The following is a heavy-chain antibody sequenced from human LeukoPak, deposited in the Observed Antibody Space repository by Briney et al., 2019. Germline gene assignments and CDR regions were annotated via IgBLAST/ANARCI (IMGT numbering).Heavy chain of an antibody. Sequence: PGGSLRLSCVASGFSFSSYVMNWVRQAPGTGLEWVSAISGNGGSTYYADSVKGRFTISRDNSKNTLSLQMNSLRAEDTAVYYCARDDFGELAFDYWGQGTLLTVSS. CDR2: ISGNGGST. V-gene: IGHV3-23*01. CDR1: GFSFSSYV. D-gene: IGHD3-10*01. J-gene: IGHJ4*02. CDR3: ARDDFGELAFDY.